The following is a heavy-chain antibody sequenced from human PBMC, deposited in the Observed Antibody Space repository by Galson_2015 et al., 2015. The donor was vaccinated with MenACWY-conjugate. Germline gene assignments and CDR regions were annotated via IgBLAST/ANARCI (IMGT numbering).Heavy chain of an antibody. J-gene: IGHJ4*02. Sequence: ETLSLTCAVSGGSISINYWWTWVRQPPGKGLEWIGEIYHSGSTNYNPSLKSRLTVSIDKSKNQFSLKLSSVTAADTAVYYCARGNYYVSGTYYKSANFDYWGQGSLVTVSS. D-gene: IGHD3-10*01. CDR1: GGSISINYW. CDR3: ARGNYYVSGTYYKSANFDY. V-gene: IGHV4-4*02. CDR2: IYHSGST.